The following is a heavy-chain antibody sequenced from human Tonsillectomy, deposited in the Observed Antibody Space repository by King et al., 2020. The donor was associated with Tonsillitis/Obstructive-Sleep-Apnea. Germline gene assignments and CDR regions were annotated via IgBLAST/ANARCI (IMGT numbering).Heavy chain of an antibody. CDR3: ARGVHYDCWSGYPAYYFDY. J-gene: IGHJ4*02. Sequence: QLQESGPGLVKPSETLSLTCTVSGGSISSYYWSWIRPPAGKGLEWIGRIYTSGSTNYNPSLKSRVTMSVDTSKNQFSLKLSSVTAADTAVYYCARGVHYDCWSGYPAYYFDYWGQGTLVTVSA. V-gene: IGHV4-4*07. CDR2: IYTSGST. D-gene: IGHD3-3*01. CDR1: GGSISSYY.